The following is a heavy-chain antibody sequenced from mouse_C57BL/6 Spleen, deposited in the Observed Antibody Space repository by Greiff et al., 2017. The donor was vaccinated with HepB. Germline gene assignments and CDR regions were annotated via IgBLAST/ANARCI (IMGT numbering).Heavy chain of an antibody. D-gene: IGHD2-14*01. CDR1: GYAFTNYL. CDR2: INPGSGGT. J-gene: IGHJ2*01. CDR3: AKEGYYRIPFDY. Sequence: VQLQQSGAELVRPGTSVKVSCKASGYAFTNYLIEWVKQRPGQGLEWIGVINPGSGGTNYNEKFKGKATLTADKSSSTAYMQLSSLTSEDSAVYFGAKEGYYRIPFDYWGQGTTLTVSS. V-gene: IGHV1-54*01.